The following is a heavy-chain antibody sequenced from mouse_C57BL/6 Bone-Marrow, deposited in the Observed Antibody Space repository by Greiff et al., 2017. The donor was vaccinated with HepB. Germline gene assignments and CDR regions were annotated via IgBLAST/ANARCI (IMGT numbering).Heavy chain of an antibody. J-gene: IGHJ3*01. CDR1: GFTFSSYG. CDR3: ASLTTVVAPGFAY. V-gene: IGHV5-6*01. CDR2: ISSGGSYT. Sequence: EVQVVESGGDLVKPGGSLKLSCAASGFTFSSYGMSWVRQTPDKRLEWVATISSGGSYTYYPDSVKGRFTISRDNAKNTLYLQMSSLKSEDTAMYYCASLTTVVAPGFAYWGQGTLVTVSA. D-gene: IGHD1-1*01.